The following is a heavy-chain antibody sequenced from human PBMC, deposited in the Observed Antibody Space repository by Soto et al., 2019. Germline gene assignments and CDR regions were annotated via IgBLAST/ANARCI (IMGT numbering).Heavy chain of an antibody. CDR3: ARDPPLPYYRNYYYYYGMDV. Sequence: SETLSLTCAVYGGSFSGYYWSWIRQPPGKGLEWIGEINHSGSTNYNPSLKSRVTISVDTSKNQFSLKLSSVTAADTAVYYCARDPPLPYYRNYYYYYGMDVWGQGTTVTVSS. V-gene: IGHV4-34*01. J-gene: IGHJ6*02. CDR2: INHSGST. CDR1: GGSFSGYY. D-gene: IGHD3-10*01.